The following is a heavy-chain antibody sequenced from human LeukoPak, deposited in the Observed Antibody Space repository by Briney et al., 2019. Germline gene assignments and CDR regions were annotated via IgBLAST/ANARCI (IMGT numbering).Heavy chain of an antibody. CDR3: ARDVDATSGWFDP. V-gene: IGHV4-61*02. CDR2: IYTSGST. D-gene: IGHD2-15*01. J-gene: IGHJ5*02. CDR1: GYSISSGSYY. Sequence: SSETLSLTCTVSGYSISSGSYYWSWIRQPAGKGLEWIGRIYTSGSTNYNPSLKSRVTISVDTSKNQFSLKLSSVTAADTAVYYCARDVDATSGWFDPWGQGTLVTVSS.